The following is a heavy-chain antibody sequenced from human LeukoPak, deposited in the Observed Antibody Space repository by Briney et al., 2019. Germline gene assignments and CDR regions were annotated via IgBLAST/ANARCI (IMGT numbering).Heavy chain of an antibody. V-gene: IGHV3-23*01. Sequence: GGSLRLSCAASGFTFSSYAMSWVRQAPGKGLEWVSAISGSGGSTYYADSVKGRFTISRDNSKNTLYLQMNSLRADDTAVYYCARGPYDFWSGYYGPWGQGTLVTVSS. CDR3: ARGPYDFWSGYYGP. J-gene: IGHJ4*02. D-gene: IGHD3-3*01. CDR2: ISGSGGST. CDR1: GFTFSSYA.